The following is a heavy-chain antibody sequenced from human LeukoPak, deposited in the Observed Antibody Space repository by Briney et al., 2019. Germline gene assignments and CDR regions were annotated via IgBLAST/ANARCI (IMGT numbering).Heavy chain of an antibody. CDR1: GFRFSTYG. Sequence: GGFLRLSCAASGFRFSTYGMHWVRLAPGKGPEWVAVIWSDGSNKYYSDSLKGRFTISRDNSKNTLYLQVNSPRADDTAMYYCARDPVENSRSSDLYYFQYWGQGTLVTVSS. D-gene: IGHD6-6*01. J-gene: IGHJ4*02. CDR3: ARDPVENSRSSDLYYFQY. CDR2: IWSDGSNK. V-gene: IGHV3-33*01.